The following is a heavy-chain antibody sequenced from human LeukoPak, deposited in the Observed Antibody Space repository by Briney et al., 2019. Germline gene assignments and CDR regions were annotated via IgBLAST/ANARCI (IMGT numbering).Heavy chain of an antibody. CDR1: GFTFSSYW. CDR2: INSDGSTT. V-gene: IGHV3-74*01. D-gene: IGHD1-26*01. CDR3: ARRSSGSPPYYFDY. J-gene: IGHJ4*02. Sequence: PGGSLRLSCAASGFTFSSYWMHWVRHAPGKGLVWVSRINSDGSTTNYADSVKGRFTISRDNAKNTLDLQMNSLRAEDTAVYYCARRSSGSPPYYFDYWGQRTLVTVSS.